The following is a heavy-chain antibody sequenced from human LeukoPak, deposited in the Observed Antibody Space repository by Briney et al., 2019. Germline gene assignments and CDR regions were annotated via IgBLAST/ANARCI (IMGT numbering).Heavy chain of an antibody. Sequence: PSETLSLTCTVSGYSISSGYYWGWIRQPPGKGLEWIGEINHSRSTNYNPSLKSRVTISVDTSKNQFSLKLSSVTAADTAVYYCARGRYWGQGTLVTVSS. CDR2: INHSRST. CDR1: GYSISSGYY. CDR3: ARGRY. V-gene: IGHV4-38-2*02. J-gene: IGHJ4*02.